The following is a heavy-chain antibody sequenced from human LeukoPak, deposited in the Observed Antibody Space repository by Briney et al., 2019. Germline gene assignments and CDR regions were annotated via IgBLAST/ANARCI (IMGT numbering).Heavy chain of an antibody. J-gene: IGHJ6*02. D-gene: IGHD1-26*01. CDR1: GGSISSSSYY. V-gene: IGHV4-39*01. CDR2: LLYNGNT. Sequence: PSETLSLTCTVSGGSISSSSYYWDWIRQAPGKGLEWIGSLLYNGNTWYNPSLESRVTISVDTSENQFSLRLTSVNAADTALYFCTRRGSGNGGTYAGMDVWGPGTSVTVSS. CDR3: TRRGSGNGGTYAGMDV.